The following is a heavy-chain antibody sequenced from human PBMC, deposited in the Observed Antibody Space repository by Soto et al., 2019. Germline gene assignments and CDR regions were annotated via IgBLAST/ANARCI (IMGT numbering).Heavy chain of an antibody. J-gene: IGHJ5*02. CDR1: GGSISSSSYY. CDR3: ARHSYQLLFVSWFDP. V-gene: IGHV4-39*01. CDR2: IYYSGST. Sequence: QLQLQESGPGLVKPSETLSLTCTVSGGSISSSSYYWGWIRQPPGKGLEWIGSIYYSGSTYYNPSLKSRVTISVDTSKNQFSLKLSSVTAADTAVYYSARHSYQLLFVSWFDPWGQGTLVTVSS. D-gene: IGHD2-2*01.